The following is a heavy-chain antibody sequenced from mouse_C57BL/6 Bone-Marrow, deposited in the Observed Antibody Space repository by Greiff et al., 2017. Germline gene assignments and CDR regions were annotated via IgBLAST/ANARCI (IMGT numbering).Heavy chain of an antibody. CDR2: IWSGGST. D-gene: IGHD1-1*01. V-gene: IGHV2-2*01. CDR1: GFSLTSYG. Sequence: QVQLKESGPGLVQPSQSLSITCTVSGFSLTSYGVHWVRQSPGKGLEWLGVIWSGGSTDYNAAFISRLSISKDNSKSQVFFKMNSLQADDTAIYYCARNAGLFYGSSYAMDYWGQGTSVTVSS. J-gene: IGHJ4*01. CDR3: ARNAGLFYGSSYAMDY.